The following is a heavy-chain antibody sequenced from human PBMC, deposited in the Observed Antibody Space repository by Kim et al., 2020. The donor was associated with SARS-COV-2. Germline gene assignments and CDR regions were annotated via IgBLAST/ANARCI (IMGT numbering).Heavy chain of an antibody. Sequence: GGSLRLSCAASGFTVSSNYMSWVRQAPGKGLECVSVIYSGGSTYYADSVKGRFTISRDNSKNTLYLQMNSLRAEDTAVYYCARDRRTPNDYVNHLDVWGQGTTVTVSS. D-gene: IGHD3-16*01. J-gene: IGHJ6*02. CDR2: IYSGGST. V-gene: IGHV3-53*01. CDR3: ARDRRTPNDYVNHLDV. CDR1: GFTVSSNY.